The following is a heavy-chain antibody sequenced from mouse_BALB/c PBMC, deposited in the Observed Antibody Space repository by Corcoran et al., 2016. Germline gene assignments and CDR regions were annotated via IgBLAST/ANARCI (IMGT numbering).Heavy chain of an antibody. CDR1: GFKIKDTY. V-gene: IGHV14-3*02. CDR3: ARLDWYFDV. J-gene: IGHJ1*01. Sequence: EVQLQQSGAELVKPGASVKLSCKASGFKIKDTYMHWVKQRPEQGLEWIGRIDPANGNTKYDPKFQGKATLTADKSSNTAYLQLSSLTSEDTAVYYGARLDWYFDVWGAGTTVTVSA. CDR2: IDPANGNT.